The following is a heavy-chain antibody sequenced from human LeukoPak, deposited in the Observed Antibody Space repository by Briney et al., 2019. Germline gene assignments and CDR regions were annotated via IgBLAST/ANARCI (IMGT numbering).Heavy chain of an antibody. CDR1: GFTFTSYP. CDR3: AKLYSSSWYLNAFDI. Sequence: GGSLRLSCAASGFTFTSYPWSWFRQAPGKGLEWSPAISGSGGSTYYADSVKGRFTISRDNSKNTLYLQMNSLRAEDTAVYYCAKLYSSSWYLNAFDIWGQGTMVTVSS. CDR2: ISGSGGST. J-gene: IGHJ3*02. D-gene: IGHD6-13*01. V-gene: IGHV3-23*01.